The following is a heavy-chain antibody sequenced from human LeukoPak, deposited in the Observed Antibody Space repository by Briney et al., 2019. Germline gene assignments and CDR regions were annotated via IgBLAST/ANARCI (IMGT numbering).Heavy chain of an antibody. J-gene: IGHJ3*02. D-gene: IGHD3-22*01. V-gene: IGHV4-61*02. Sequence: PSETLSLTCTVSGASISSGSYYWSWIRQPAGKGLEWIGRIYTSGSTNYNPSLKSRVTISVDTSKNQFSLKLSSVTAADTAVYFCARGPYSYDSSGAFDIWGQGTMVTVPS. CDR1: GASISSGSYY. CDR2: IYTSGST. CDR3: ARGPYSYDSSGAFDI.